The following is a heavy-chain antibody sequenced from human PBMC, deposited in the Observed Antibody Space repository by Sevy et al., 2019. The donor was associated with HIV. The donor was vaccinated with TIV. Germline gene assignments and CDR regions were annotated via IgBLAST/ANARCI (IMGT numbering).Heavy chain of an antibody. V-gene: IGHV3-30*18. CDR3: AKGLSSIYPYSMDV. J-gene: IGHJ6*02. CDR2: ISFDGDNK. Sequence: GGSLRLSCEASGFSFSRYGMHWVRQVAGKGLEWVAVISFDGDNKYYSDSVRGRFAISRDNSENTMHLQMNNLRLDDTAVYYGAKGLSSIYPYSMDVWGQGTTVTVSS. CDR1: GFSFSRYG. D-gene: IGHD3-16*01.